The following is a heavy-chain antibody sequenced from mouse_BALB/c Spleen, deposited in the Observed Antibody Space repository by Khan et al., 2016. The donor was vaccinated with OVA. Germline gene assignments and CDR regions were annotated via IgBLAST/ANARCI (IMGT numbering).Heavy chain of an antibody. J-gene: IGHJ3*01. CDR1: GFTFTDYV. V-gene: IGHV1-77*01. Sequence: QVQLQQSGPELVKPGASVKMSCKASGFTFTDYVMNWVKQRNGQGLEWIGQLYPGSDSTYYNEKFKGKATLTADRSSSKAYMQPSHLTSEDSAVYFCARAGGDVFAYWGQGTLVTVSA. CDR2: LYPGSDST. CDR3: ARAGGDVFAY. D-gene: IGHD3-3*01.